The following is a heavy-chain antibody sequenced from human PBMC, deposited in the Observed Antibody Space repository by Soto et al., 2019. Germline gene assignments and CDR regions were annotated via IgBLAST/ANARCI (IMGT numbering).Heavy chain of an antibody. D-gene: IGHD3-16*01. Sequence: EVQLVESGGGLVQPGGSLRLSCAASGFTFSSYSMNWVRQAPGKGLEWVSYISSSSSTIYYAGSVQGRFTISRDNAKNSLYLQMNRLRDEDTAVYYCALPVGGWGNAFDIWGQRTMVTVSS. CDR3: ALPVGGWGNAFDI. CDR2: ISSSSSTI. V-gene: IGHV3-48*02. CDR1: GFTFSSYS. J-gene: IGHJ3*02.